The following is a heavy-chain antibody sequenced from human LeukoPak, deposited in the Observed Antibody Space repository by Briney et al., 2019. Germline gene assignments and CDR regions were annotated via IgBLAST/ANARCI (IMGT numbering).Heavy chain of an antibody. Sequence: GGSLRLSCAASGFTFNNYAMNWVRQAPGKGLEWVSSISGGGENTYYADSAKGRFTISRDNSQNTLYLQMNSLRAEDTAVYYCARDYADYVGYFFFDYWGQGTLVTVSS. CDR2: ISGGGENT. V-gene: IGHV3-23*01. D-gene: IGHD4-17*01. J-gene: IGHJ4*02. CDR3: ARDYADYVGYFFFDY. CDR1: GFTFNNYA.